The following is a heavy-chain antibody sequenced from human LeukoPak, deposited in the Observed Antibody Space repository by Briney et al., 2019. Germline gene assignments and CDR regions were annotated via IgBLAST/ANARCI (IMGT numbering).Heavy chain of an antibody. J-gene: IGHJ6*02. CDR3: ARDSSGSYYLYYYYYGMDV. CDR1: GYTFTSYD. CDR2: MNPNSGNT. Sequence: ASVTVSCKASGYTFTSYDINWVRQAAGQGLEWMGWMNPNSGNTVYAQKFQGRVTMTRNTSISTAYMELSSLRSEDTAVYYCARDSSGSYYLYYYYYGMDVWGQGTTVTVSS. V-gene: IGHV1-8*01. D-gene: IGHD3-10*01.